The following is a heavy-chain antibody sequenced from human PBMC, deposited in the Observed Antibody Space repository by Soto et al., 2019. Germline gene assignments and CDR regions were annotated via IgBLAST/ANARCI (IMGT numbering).Heavy chain of an antibody. Sequence: EVQLLEAGGGLVQPGGSLRLFCASSGFTFSNYAMTWVRQAPGKGLELVSTFTTAALTFYGDAVKGRFTISRDNPKSTLSLQWISLTDDVTAIYSCARTHKFTYQSSGVANRFDYWGQGTLVTVSS. CDR1: GFTFSNYA. D-gene: IGHD3-22*01. CDR3: ARTHKFTYQSSGVANRFDY. J-gene: IGHJ4*02. CDR2: FTTAALT. V-gene: IGHV3-23*02.